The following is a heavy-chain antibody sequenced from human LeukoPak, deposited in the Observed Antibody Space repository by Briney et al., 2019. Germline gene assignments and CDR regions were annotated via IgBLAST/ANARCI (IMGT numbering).Heavy chain of an antibody. CDR1: GYTFTGYY. CDR3: ARAGWFGELTPFDY. Sequence: ASVKVSCKASGYTFTGYYMHWVRQAPGQGLEWMGWINPNSGGTNYAQKFQGRVTMTRDTSTSTAYMELSRLRSDDTAVYYCARAGWFGELTPFDYWGQGTLVTVSS. D-gene: IGHD3-10*01. J-gene: IGHJ4*02. CDR2: INPNSGGT. V-gene: IGHV1-2*02.